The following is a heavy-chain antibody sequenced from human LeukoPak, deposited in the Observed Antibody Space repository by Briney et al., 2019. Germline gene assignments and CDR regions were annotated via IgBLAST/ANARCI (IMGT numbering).Heavy chain of an antibody. J-gene: IGHJ4*02. CDR3: ARGSLDYYDSSGCDY. V-gene: IGHV3-7*01. D-gene: IGHD3-22*01. Sequence: GGSLRLSCAASGFSFSTYWMSWVRQAPGKGLEWVANINQDGTEKYYVDSVKGRFTVSRDYAKNSLYLQMNSLRAEDTAVYYCARGSLDYYDSSGCDYWGQGTLVTVSS. CDR1: GFSFSTYW. CDR2: INQDGTEK.